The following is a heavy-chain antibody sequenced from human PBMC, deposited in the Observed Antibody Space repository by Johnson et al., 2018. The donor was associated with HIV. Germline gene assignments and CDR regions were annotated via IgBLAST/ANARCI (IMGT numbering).Heavy chain of an antibody. Sequence: VQLVESRGVLVQPGGSLRLSCAASGFTVSSNAMSWVRQAPGKGLEWVTSISGGTTYYADSRKGRFTLSRDISKNTLYLQMNSLRTEDTAVYYCARAPWVVAATLPGAFDIWGQGTMVTVSS. V-gene: IGHV3-38-3*01. D-gene: IGHD2-15*01. CDR1: GFTVSSNA. CDR3: ARAPWVVAATLPGAFDI. CDR2: ISGGTT. J-gene: IGHJ3*02.